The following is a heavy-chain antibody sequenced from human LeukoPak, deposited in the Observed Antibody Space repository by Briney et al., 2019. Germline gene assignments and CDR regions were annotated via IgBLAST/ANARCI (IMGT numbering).Heavy chain of an antibody. CDR2: IYPRDGST. J-gene: IGHJ4*02. CDR1: GYTFTNYY. CDR3: ARDQEGFDY. V-gene: IGHV1-46*01. Sequence: ASVKVSCRASGYTFTNYYIHWVRQAPGQGLEWMGMIYPRDGSTSYAQKFQGRVTVTRDTSTSTVHMELSGLRSEDTAVYYCARDQEGFDYWGQGTLVTVSS.